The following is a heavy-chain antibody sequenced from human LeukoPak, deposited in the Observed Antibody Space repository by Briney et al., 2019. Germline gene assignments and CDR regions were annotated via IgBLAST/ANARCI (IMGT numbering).Heavy chain of an antibody. J-gene: IGHJ4*02. CDR3: ARGGASYYDSSGYPPFDY. CDR1: GFTVSGDY. Sequence: GGSLRLSCAVSGFTVSGDYMSWVRQAPGKGLEWVSVIYSGGSTYYADSVKGRFTISRDNSKNTLYLQMNSLRAEDTAVYYCARGGASYYDSSGYPPFDYWGQGTLVTVSS. V-gene: IGHV3-53*05. CDR2: IYSGGST. D-gene: IGHD3-22*01.